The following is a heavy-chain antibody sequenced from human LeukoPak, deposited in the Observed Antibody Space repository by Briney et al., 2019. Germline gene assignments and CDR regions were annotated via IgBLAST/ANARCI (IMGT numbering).Heavy chain of an antibody. J-gene: IGHJ4*02. CDR3: ARDHSVSTMVRGVITDY. CDR2: ISSSGSTI. V-gene: IGHV3-11*04. D-gene: IGHD3-10*01. CDR1: GFTFSDYY. Sequence: TGGSLRLSCAASGFTFSDYYMSWIRQAPGKGLEWVSYISSSGSTIYYADSVKGRFTISRDNAKNSLYLQMNSLRAEDTAVYYCARDHSVSTMVRGVITDYWGQGTLVTVSS.